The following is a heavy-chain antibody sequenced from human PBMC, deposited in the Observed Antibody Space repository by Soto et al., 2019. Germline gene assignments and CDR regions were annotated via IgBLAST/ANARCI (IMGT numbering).Heavy chain of an antibody. CDR3: AKVIQWEWELLVGAFDI. D-gene: IGHD1-26*01. V-gene: IGHV3-74*01. CDR1: GFTFSSYW. Sequence: HPVGSLRLSCAASGFTFSSYWMHWVRQAPGKGLVWVSRINSEGSSTSYADSVKGRFTISRDNAKNKVNMQMNTLIDEDTAEYYCAKVIQWEWELLVGAFDIRGQGTMVTVSS. J-gene: IGHJ3*02. CDR2: INSEGSST.